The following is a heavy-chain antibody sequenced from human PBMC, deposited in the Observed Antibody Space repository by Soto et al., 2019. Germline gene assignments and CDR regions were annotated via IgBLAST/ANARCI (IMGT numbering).Heavy chain of an antibody. V-gene: IGHV4-59*01. Sequence: SETLSLTCTVSGGSISSYYWSWIRQPPGKGLEWIGYIYYSGSTNYNPSLKSRVTISVDTSKNQFSLKLSSVTAADTAVYYCARVTDGYYDSRGEFDYWGQGTLVTVSS. CDR3: ARVTDGYYDSRGEFDY. D-gene: IGHD3-22*01. CDR2: IYYSGST. CDR1: GGSISSYY. J-gene: IGHJ4*02.